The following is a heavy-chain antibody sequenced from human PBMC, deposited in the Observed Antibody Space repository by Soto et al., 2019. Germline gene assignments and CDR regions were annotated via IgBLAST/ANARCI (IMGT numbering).Heavy chain of an antibody. Sequence: PGESLKISCKGSGYSFTTYWIGWVRQMPGKGLEGMVIIYPGDSDTRYSPSFQGQVTISADKSINTTYLQWSSLKASDTAIYYCARQAAAGKYYYAMDAWGQGTTVTV. J-gene: IGHJ6*02. CDR1: GYSFTTYW. D-gene: IGHD6-13*01. CDR3: ARQAAAGKYYYAMDA. V-gene: IGHV5-51*01. CDR2: IYPGDSDT.